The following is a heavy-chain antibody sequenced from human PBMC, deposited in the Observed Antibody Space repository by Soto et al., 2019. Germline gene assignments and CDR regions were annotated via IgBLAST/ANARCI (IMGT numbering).Heavy chain of an antibody. J-gene: IGHJ6*01. CDR3: ARRSQGDIFTGPHESYYYYGMDV. V-gene: IGHV1-69*13. CDR1: GGTFSSYA. Sequence: ASVKVSCKASGGTFSSYAISWVRQAPGQGLEWMGGIIPIFGTANYAQKFQGRVTITADESTSTAYMELSSLRSEDTAVYYCARRSQGDIFTGPHESYYYYGMDVWGQGTTVNVSS. CDR2: IIPIFGTA. D-gene: IGHD3-9*01.